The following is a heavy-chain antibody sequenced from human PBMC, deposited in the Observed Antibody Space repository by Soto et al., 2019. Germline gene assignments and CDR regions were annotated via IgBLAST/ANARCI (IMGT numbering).Heavy chain of an antibody. Sequence: SETLSLTCVISGDSVSSNSVAWNWIRQSPSRGLEWLGRTYYRSKWYNDYAESVKSRITINPDTSKNQFSLHLNSVTPEDTAVYYCVRLLGNSWLDFWGQGTLVTVSS. J-gene: IGHJ5*01. CDR3: VRLLGNSWLDF. D-gene: IGHD3-3*02. CDR1: GDSVSSNSVA. V-gene: IGHV6-1*01. CDR2: TYYRSKWYN.